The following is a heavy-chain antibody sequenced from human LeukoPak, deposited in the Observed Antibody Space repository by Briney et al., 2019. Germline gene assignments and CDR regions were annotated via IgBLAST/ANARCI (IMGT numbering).Heavy chain of an antibody. Sequence: GGSLRLSCAPSGFTFDDYGMNWVRQAPGKGLAWVSRINSDGSSTSYADSVKGRFTISRDNAKNTLYLQMNSLRAEDTAVYYCARDLGSASYYYDSSGYPPGYWGQGTLVTVSS. V-gene: IGHV3-74*01. CDR1: GFTFDDYG. J-gene: IGHJ4*02. CDR2: INSDGSST. CDR3: ARDLGSASYYYDSSGYPPGY. D-gene: IGHD3-22*01.